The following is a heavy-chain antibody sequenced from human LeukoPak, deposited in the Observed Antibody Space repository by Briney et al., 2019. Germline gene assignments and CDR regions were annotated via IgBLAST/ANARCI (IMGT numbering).Heavy chain of an antibody. D-gene: IGHD3-3*01. J-gene: IGHJ6*03. CDR3: ARDRSSLAYYDFRYYYYMDV. V-gene: IGHV1-2*02. CDR2: INPNSGGT. Sequence: ASVKVSCKASGYTFTGYYMHWVRQAPGQGLEWMGWINPNSGGTNYAQEFQGRVTMTRDTSISTAYMELSRLRSDDTAVYYCARDRSSLAYYDFRYYYYMDVWGKGTTVTVSS. CDR1: GYTFTGYY.